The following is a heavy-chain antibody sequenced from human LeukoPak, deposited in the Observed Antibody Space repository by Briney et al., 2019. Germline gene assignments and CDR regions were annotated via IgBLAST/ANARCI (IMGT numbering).Heavy chain of an antibody. V-gene: IGHV1-2*02. CDR1: GYTFTGYY. D-gene: IGHD2-2*01. Sequence: ASVKVSCKASGYTFTGYYMHWVRQAPGQGLEWMGWINPNSGGTNYAQKFQGRVTMTRDTSISTAYMELSRLRSDDTAVYYCARRRRQRKYGSSPSCYFPWFDPWGKETLVPVS. J-gene: IGHJ5*02. CDR3: ARRRRQRKYGSSPSCYFPWFDP. CDR2: INPNSGGT.